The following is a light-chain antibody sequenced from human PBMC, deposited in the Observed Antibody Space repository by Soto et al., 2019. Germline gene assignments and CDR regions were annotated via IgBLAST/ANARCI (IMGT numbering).Light chain of an antibody. Sequence: DIQMTQSPSSLSASVGDRVTITCRASQSISSYLNWYQQKPGKAPELLIYAAPSLQSGVPSRFSGSGSGTDFTLTISSLQPEDFATYYCQQSYSTPPTFGQGTKVEIK. CDR1: QSISSY. J-gene: IGKJ1*01. V-gene: IGKV1-39*01. CDR3: QQSYSTPPT. CDR2: AAP.